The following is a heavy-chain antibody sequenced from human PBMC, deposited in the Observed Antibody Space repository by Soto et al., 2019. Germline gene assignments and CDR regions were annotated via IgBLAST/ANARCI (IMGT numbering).Heavy chain of an antibody. CDR1: GGTFSSYA. Sequence: SVKLSCKASGGTFSSYAISWVRQAPGQGLEWMGGIIPIFGTANYAQKFQGRVTITADKSTSTAYMELSSLRSEDTAVYYCARVSYYYDSSGITGGFDPWGQGTLVTLSS. CDR3: ARVSYYYDSSGITGGFDP. J-gene: IGHJ5*02. D-gene: IGHD3-22*01. CDR2: IIPIFGTA. V-gene: IGHV1-69*06.